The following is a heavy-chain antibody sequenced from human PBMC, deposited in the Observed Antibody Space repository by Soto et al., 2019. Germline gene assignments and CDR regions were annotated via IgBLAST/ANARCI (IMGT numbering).Heavy chain of an antibody. CDR3: ARDYDFWSGPSVVWFDP. CDR1: GYTFTSYD. V-gene: IGHV1-8*01. Sequence: QVQLVQSGAEVKKPGASVKVSCKTSGYTFTSYDINWVRQAAGQGLEWMGWMNPNSGNTGYAQRFQGRVTMTRNTSVNTAYMELSSLTSEDTAVYYCARDYDFWSGPSVVWFDPWGQGTLVTVSS. D-gene: IGHD3-3*01. J-gene: IGHJ5*02. CDR2: MNPNSGNT.